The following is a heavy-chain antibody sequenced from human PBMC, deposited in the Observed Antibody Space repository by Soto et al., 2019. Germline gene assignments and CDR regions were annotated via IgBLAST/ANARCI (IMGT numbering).Heavy chain of an antibody. CDR3: ARGNYGSGSRNWFDP. CDR2: IGTAGDT. J-gene: IGHJ5*02. V-gene: IGHV3-13*01. Sequence: EVQLVESGGGLVQPGGSLRLSCAASGFTFSSYDMHWVRQATGKGLEWVSAIGTAGDTYYPGSVKGRFTISRKNAKNSLYLQMNSLRAGDTAVYYGARGNYGSGSRNWFDPWGQGTLVTVSS. D-gene: IGHD3-10*01. CDR1: GFTFSSYD.